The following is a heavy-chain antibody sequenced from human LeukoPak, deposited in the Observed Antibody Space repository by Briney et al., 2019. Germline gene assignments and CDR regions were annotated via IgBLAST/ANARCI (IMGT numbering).Heavy chain of an antibody. Sequence: PSETLSLTCAVYGGSFSGYYWSWIRQPPGKGLEWIGEINHSGSTNYNPSLKSRVTISVDTSKNQFSLKLSSVTAADTAVYYCASNSFDYYGSGSYSVDYWGQGTLVTVSS. CDR1: GGSFSGYY. D-gene: IGHD3-10*01. CDR2: INHSGST. V-gene: IGHV4-34*01. CDR3: ASNSFDYYGSGSYSVDY. J-gene: IGHJ4*02.